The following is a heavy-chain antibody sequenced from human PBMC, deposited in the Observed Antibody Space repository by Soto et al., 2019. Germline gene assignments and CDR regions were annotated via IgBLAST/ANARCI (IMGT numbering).Heavy chain of an antibody. Sequence: QVQLVQSGAEVKKPGASVKVSCKASGYTFTSYGISWVRQAPGQGLEWMGWISAYNGNTNYAQKLQGRVTMTTDTSTSTAYMELRSLRSDDTAVYYCASTPASRGGEKAVAGISRNVDYWGQGTLVTVSS. D-gene: IGHD6-19*01. CDR3: ASTPASRGGEKAVAGISRNVDY. V-gene: IGHV1-18*01. J-gene: IGHJ4*02. CDR2: ISAYNGNT. CDR1: GYTFTSYG.